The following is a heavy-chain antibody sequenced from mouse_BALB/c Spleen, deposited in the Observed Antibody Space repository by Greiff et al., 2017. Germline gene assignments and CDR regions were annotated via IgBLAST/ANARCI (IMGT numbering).Heavy chain of an antibody. Sequence: EVQLVESGGGLVQPKGSLKLSCAASGFTFNTYAMNWVRQAPGKGLEWVARIRSKSNNYATYYADSVKDRFTISRDDSQSMLYLQMNNLKTEDTAMYYCVRQGYYGNPFDYWGQGTTLTVSS. CDR1: GFTFNTYA. CDR3: VRQGYYGNPFDY. J-gene: IGHJ2*01. V-gene: IGHV10-1*02. CDR2: IRSKSNNYAT. D-gene: IGHD2-1*01.